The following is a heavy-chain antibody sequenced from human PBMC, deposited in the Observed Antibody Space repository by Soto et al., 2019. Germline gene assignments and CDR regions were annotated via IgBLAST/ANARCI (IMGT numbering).Heavy chain of an antibody. CDR1: GYTFTSYA. D-gene: IGHD6-13*01. CDR3: ARDRDIAAAGMGDY. Sequence: GASVKVSCKASGYTFTSYAMHWVRQAPGQRLEWMGWVNAGNGNTKYSQKFQGRVTITRDTSAGTAYMELSSLRSEDTAVYYCARDRDIAAAGMGDYWGQGTLVTVSS. V-gene: IGHV1-3*01. CDR2: VNAGNGNT. J-gene: IGHJ4*02.